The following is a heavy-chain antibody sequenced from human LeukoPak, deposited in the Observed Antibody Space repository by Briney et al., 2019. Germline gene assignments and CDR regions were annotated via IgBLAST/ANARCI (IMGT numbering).Heavy chain of an antibody. Sequence: GGSLEISCQGPGSTFTSYWIGWAGLLPRKALAKMGIIYPGDSDTRYSPSFQDQVTISADQSISTAYLQWSSLKASDTAMYYCARGLRTEINWFDPWGQGTLVTVSS. CDR1: GSTFTSYW. CDR3: ARGLRTEINWFDP. D-gene: IGHD3-10*01. J-gene: IGHJ5*02. V-gene: IGHV5-51*01. CDR2: IYPGDSDT.